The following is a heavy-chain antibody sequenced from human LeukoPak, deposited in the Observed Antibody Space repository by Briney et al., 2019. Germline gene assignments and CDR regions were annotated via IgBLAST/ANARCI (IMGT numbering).Heavy chain of an antibody. Sequence: GGSLRLSCAASGFTFSDYYMSWIRQAPGKGLEWVSYISSSGSTIYYADSVKGRFTISRDNAKNSLYLHMNSLRAEDTAVYYCARSPMITFGGLIVNIARTVDYWGQGTLVTVSS. CDR3: ARSPMITFGGLIVNIARTVDY. J-gene: IGHJ4*02. D-gene: IGHD3-16*02. CDR2: ISSSGSTI. CDR1: GFTFSDYY. V-gene: IGHV3-11*01.